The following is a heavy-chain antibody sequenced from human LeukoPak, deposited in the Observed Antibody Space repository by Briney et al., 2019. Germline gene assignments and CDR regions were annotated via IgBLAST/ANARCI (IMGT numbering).Heavy chain of an antibody. Sequence: PGGSLRLSCAASGFSFSSYALTWVRQAPGKGLEWVSSISGTGDRTQYADSVKGRFTISRDNSKNTLYLQMSSLRAEDTAIYYCAKESSAVXXXXXGXXDYWGXGTLVTVS. J-gene: IGHJ4*01. V-gene: IGHV3-23*01. CDR2: ISGTGDRT. CDR3: AKESSAVXXXXXGXXDY. D-gene: IGHD3-22*01. CDR1: GFSFSSYA.